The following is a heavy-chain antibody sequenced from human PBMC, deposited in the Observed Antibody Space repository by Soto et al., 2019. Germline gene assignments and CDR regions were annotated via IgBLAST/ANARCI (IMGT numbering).Heavy chain of an antibody. D-gene: IGHD2-8*02. Sequence: QVQLQQWGAELLKPSETLSLTSAVYGGSFSGYYWSWIRQPPGKGLEWIGEINHSGSTNYNPSLKSRVTISVDTSKNQFSLKLSSVTAADTAVYYCARGQSSLLLDCWGQGVLVTVSS. CDR1: GGSFSGYY. V-gene: IGHV4-34*01. CDR2: INHSGST. J-gene: IGHJ4*02. CDR3: ARGQSSLLLDC.